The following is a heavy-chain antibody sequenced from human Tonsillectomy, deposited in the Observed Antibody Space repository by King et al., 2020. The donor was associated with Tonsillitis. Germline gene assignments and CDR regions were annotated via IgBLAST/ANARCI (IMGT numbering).Heavy chain of an antibody. V-gene: IGHV3-23*04. J-gene: IGHJ4*02. D-gene: IGHD2-2*03. CDR2: MSGSGGST. Sequence: VQLVESGGGLVQPGGSLRLSCSASGFTFSYSAMTWVRQAPGKGLEWVSAMSGSGGSTYYADSVRGRFTISRDNSKNTLYLQMNSVRAEDTAVYYCAKDWIANDYWGQGTLVTVSS. CDR3: AKDWIANDY. CDR1: GFTFSYSA.